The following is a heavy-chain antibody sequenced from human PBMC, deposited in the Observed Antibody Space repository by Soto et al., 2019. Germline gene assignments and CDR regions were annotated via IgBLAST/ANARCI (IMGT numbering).Heavy chain of an antibody. Sequence: GGSLRLSCAASGFTFSSYSMSWVRQAPGKGLEWVANIKEDGSRKYYVESAKGRITISRDNAKNSLFLQMNSLRVEDTAVYYCVSFEAIGSWGQGTLVTVSS. CDR3: VSFEAIGS. CDR1: GFTFSSYS. J-gene: IGHJ4*02. V-gene: IGHV3-7*01. CDR2: IKEDGSRK.